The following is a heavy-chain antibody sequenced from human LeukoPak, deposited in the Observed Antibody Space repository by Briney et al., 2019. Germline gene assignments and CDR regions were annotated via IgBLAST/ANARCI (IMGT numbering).Heavy chain of an antibody. CDR1: GYSISSGYY. CDR2: IYHSGST. D-gene: IGHD6-6*01. Sequence: SETLSLTXAVSGYSISSGYYWGWIRQPPGKGLEWIGSIYHSGSTYYNPSLKSRVTISVDTSKNQFSLKLSSVTAADTAVYYCARHSIAALGNWFDPWGQGTLVTVSS. J-gene: IGHJ5*02. CDR3: ARHSIAALGNWFDP. V-gene: IGHV4-38-2*01.